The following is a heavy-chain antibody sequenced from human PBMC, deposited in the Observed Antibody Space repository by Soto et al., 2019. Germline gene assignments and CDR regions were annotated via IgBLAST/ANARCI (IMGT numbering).Heavy chain of an antibody. V-gene: IGHV3-30*18. J-gene: IGHJ4*02. CDR2: ISYDGSNK. D-gene: IGHD3-10*01. CDR1: GFTFSSYG. CDR3: AKGGPLGSGNYNPYYFDY. Sequence: QVQLVESGGGVVQPGRSLRLSCAASGFTFSSYGMHWVRQAPGKGLEWVAVISYDGSNKYYADSVKGRFTISRDNSKNTLHLQLTCLRAEDTAVYYWAKGGPLGSGNYNPYYFDYWGQGTLVTVSS.